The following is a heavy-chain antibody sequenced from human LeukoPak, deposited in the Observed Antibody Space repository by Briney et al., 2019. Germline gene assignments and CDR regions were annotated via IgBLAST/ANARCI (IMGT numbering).Heavy chain of an antibody. CDR1: GGSISRPY. J-gene: IGHJ6*03. CDR2: VYSDGRT. Sequence: SETLSLTCTVSGGSISRPYWSWIRQPPGEGLEWIGYVYSDGRTNFNPSLKSRVTMSIDTSKRQFSLRLPSVTAADAAVYYCARGGGLYFGDLFSAGYMDVWGKGTTVTVSS. D-gene: IGHD3-10*01. CDR3: ARGGGLYFGDLFSAGYMDV. V-gene: IGHV4-59*03.